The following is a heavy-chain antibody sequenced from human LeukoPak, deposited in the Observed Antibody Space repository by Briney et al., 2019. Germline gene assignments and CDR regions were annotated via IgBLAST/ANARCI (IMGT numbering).Heavy chain of an antibody. J-gene: IGHJ4*02. Sequence: ASVKVSCKASGGTFSSYAISWVRQAPGQGLEWMGGIIPIFGTANYAQKCQGRVTITADESTSTAYMELSSLRSEDTAVYYCARAFFREGYFDYWGQGTLVTVSS. CDR1: GGTFSSYA. CDR2: IIPIFGTA. V-gene: IGHV1-69*13. CDR3: ARAFFREGYFDY. D-gene: IGHD3-3*01.